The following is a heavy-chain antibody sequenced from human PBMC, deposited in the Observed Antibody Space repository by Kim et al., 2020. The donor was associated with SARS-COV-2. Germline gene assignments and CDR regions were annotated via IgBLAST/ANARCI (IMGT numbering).Heavy chain of an antibody. CDR1: GYTFTSYA. CDR3: ARAPNVMEDWLDP. Sequence: ASVKVSCKASGYTFTSYAMHWVRQAPGQRLEWMGWINAGNGNTKYSQKFQGRVTITRDTSASTAYMELSSLRSEDTAVYYCARAPNVMEDWLDPWGQGTLVTVSS. J-gene: IGHJ5*02. D-gene: IGHD2-8*01. V-gene: IGHV1-3*01. CDR2: INAGNGNT.